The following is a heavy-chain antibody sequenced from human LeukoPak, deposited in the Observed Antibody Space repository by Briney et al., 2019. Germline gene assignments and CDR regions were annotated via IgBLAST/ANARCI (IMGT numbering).Heavy chain of an antibody. CDR2: INHSGST. CDR1: GGSFSGYY. D-gene: IGHD6-13*01. Sequence: SETLSLTCAVYGGSFSGYYWSWIRQPPGKVLEWIGEINHSGSTNYNPSLKSRVTISVDTSKNQFSLKLSSVTAADTAVYYCARTAQYSSSWGTFDPWGQGTLVTASS. V-gene: IGHV4-34*01. J-gene: IGHJ5*02. CDR3: ARTAQYSSSWGTFDP.